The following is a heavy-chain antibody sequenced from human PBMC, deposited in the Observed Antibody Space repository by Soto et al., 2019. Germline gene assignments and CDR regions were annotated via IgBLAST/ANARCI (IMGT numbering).Heavy chain of an antibody. CDR1: GFTFSSYS. V-gene: IGHV3-21*01. CDR2: ISSSSSYI. CDR3: ASQADDYVWGSYRYLKALDI. D-gene: IGHD3-16*02. J-gene: IGHJ3*02. Sequence: GGSLRLSCAASGFTFSSYSMNWVRQAPGKGLEWVSSISSSSSYIYYADSVKGRFTISRDNAKNSLYLQMNSLRAEDTAVYYCASQADDYVWGSYRYLKALDIWGQGTMVTV.